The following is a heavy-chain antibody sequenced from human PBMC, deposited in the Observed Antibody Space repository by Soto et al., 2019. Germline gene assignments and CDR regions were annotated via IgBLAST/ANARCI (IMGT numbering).Heavy chain of an antibody. CDR3: ARELPQRQGRNMDV. CDR2: INHRGSL. D-gene: IGHD1-1*01. Sequence: SETLSLTSTVTGGSMTSGDQYWTWIRHRPGEGLEWFGYINHRGSLYYNPSLKSRVSMSVDTSKNQFSLNLSSVTAADTAVYYCARELPQRQGRNMDVWGQGTTVTVSS. J-gene: IGHJ6*02. V-gene: IGHV4-31*03. CDR1: GGSMTSGDQY.